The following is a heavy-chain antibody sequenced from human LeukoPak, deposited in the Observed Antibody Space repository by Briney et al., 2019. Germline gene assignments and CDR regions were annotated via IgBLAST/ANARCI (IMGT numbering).Heavy chain of an antibody. CDR1: GLNFSSRW. CDR3: ARDSGWWRFDF. CDR2: IKEDGSEE. Sequence: GGSLRLSCAASGLNFSSRWMNWVRQAPGQGLEWVASIKEDGSEEHYVDSVKGRFTISRDNGKNSLYLQMNSLRAEDTAVYYCARDSGWWRFDFWGQGTLVTVSS. V-gene: IGHV3-7*03. J-gene: IGHJ4*02. D-gene: IGHD6-13*01.